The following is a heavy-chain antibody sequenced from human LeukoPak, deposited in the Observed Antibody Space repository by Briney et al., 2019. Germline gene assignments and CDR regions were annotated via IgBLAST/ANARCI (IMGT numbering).Heavy chain of an antibody. CDR3: ARRARPYYYDSSGYYYFDY. J-gene: IGHJ4*02. CDR1: GGSISSSSYY. D-gene: IGHD3-22*01. V-gene: IGHV4-39*01. Sequence: SETLSLTCTVSGGSISSSSYYWGWIRQPPGKGLEWIGSIYYSGSTYYNPSLKSRVTISVDTSKNQFSLKLSSVTAADTAVYYCARRARPYYYDSSGYYYFDYWGQGTLVTVSS. CDR2: IYYSGST.